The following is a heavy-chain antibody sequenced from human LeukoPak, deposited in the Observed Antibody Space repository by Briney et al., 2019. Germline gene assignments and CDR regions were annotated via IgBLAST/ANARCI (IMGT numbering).Heavy chain of an antibody. CDR3: ASHTIAVAGHDAFDI. V-gene: IGHV5-51*01. CDR1: GYSFTSYW. D-gene: IGHD6-19*01. J-gene: IGHJ3*02. Sequence: GESLKISCKGSGYSFTSYWIGWVRQMPGKGLEWMGVVYPGDSDTRYSPSFQGQVTISADKSISTAYLQWSSLKASDTAMYYCASHTIAVAGHDAFDIWGQGTMVTVSS. CDR2: VYPGDSDT.